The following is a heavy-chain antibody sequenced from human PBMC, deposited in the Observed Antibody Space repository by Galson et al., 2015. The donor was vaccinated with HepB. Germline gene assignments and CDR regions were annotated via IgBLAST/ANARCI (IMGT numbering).Heavy chain of an antibody. V-gene: IGHV1-69*13. D-gene: IGHD2-15*01. CDR3: EREFSGYCSGGSCHRWFDP. Sequence: SVKVSCKASGGTFSSYAISWVRQAPGQGLEWMGGIIPIFGTANYAQKFQGRVTITADESTSTAYMELSSLRSEDTAVYYCEREFSGYCSGGSCHRWFDPWGQGTLVTVSS. J-gene: IGHJ5*02. CDR1: GGTFSSYA. CDR2: IIPIFGTA.